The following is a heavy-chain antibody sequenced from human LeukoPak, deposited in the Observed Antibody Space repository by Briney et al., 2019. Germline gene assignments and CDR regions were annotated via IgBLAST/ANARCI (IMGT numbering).Heavy chain of an antibody. Sequence: SSGTLSLACDVSGYSITNGYYWGWIRQPPGKGLQWIGSIHHSGATSYNPSLKTRVTTFVDTSKNQFSLRLSSVTAADTAVYFCAVSFGGYDAGFYWGQGTLVTVSS. D-gene: IGHD3-3*01. CDR3: AVSFGGYDAGFY. CDR1: GYSITNGYY. V-gene: IGHV4-38-2*01. CDR2: IHHSGAT. J-gene: IGHJ4*02.